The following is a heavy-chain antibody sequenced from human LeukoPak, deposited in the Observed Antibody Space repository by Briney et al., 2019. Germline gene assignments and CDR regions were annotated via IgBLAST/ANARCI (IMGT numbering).Heavy chain of an antibody. J-gene: IGHJ6*02. Sequence: PSETLSLTCAVYGGSFSGYYWSWVRQPPGKGLEWIGEFNHSGSTNYNSSLKSRVTISVDTSKNQFSLKLTSVTAADTAVYYCARDHRPRDTAMGNRYYYYGMDVWGQGTTVTVSS. CDR2: FNHSGST. D-gene: IGHD5-18*01. CDR3: ARDHRPRDTAMGNRYYYYGMDV. V-gene: IGHV4-34*01. CDR1: GGSFSGYY.